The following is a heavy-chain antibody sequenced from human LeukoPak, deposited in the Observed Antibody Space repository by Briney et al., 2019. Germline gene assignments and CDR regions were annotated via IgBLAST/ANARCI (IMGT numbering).Heavy chain of an antibody. Sequence: SETLSLTCAVYGGSFSGYYWSWIRQPPGKGLEWIGYINYSGRTNYNPSLKSRVSISVDTSKNQFSLKLSSVTAADTAVYYCARRSSSWSASFDYWGQGTLVTVSS. V-gene: IGHV4-59*08. J-gene: IGHJ4*02. CDR2: INYSGRT. CDR1: GGSFSGYY. CDR3: ARRSSSWSASFDY. D-gene: IGHD6-13*01.